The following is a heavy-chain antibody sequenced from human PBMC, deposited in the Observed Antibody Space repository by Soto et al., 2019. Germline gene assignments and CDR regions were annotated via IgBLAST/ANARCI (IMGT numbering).Heavy chain of an antibody. CDR2: FYYCGST. Sequence: PSETLSLTCTVSGGSISSGGYYWSWIRQPPGKGLDWFGFFYYCGSTNYNPSLMIRVTISLDTSKNQFSLKLSSVTAADTAVYYCARLRFLEWSGNWFDPWGQGTLVTVSS. V-gene: IGHV4-61*08. J-gene: IGHJ5*02. D-gene: IGHD3-3*01. CDR1: GGSISSGGYY. CDR3: ARLRFLEWSGNWFDP.